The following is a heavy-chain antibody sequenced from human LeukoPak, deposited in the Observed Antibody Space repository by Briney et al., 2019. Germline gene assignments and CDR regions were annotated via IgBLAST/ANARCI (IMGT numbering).Heavy chain of an antibody. CDR2: IKPTGGGT. Sequence: ASVKVSCKASGGTFSSYAISWVRQAPGHGLEWMGLIKPTGGGTIYAEKFQGRVTMTRDTSASTVYMELGSLTSEDTAVYYCARGDSGSYYYWGQGTLVTVSS. CDR3: ARGDSGSYYY. J-gene: IGHJ4*02. CDR1: GGTFSSYA. D-gene: IGHD1-26*01. V-gene: IGHV1-46*01.